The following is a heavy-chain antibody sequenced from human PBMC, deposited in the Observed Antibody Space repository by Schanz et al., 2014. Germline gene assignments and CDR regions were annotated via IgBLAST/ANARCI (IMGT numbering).Heavy chain of an antibody. Sequence: VQLEQSGAEEKKPGSSVKVSCKASGGTFSSFGINWVRQAPGQGLEWMGWISAYNGHTDYAQKLQGRVTLTTDTSTSTAYMELRNLRSDDTAVHYCARGRGFYDYWGQGTLVTVSS. CDR3: ARGRGFYDY. D-gene: IGHD3-10*01. V-gene: IGHV1-18*01. J-gene: IGHJ4*02. CDR1: GGTFSSFG. CDR2: ISAYNGHT.